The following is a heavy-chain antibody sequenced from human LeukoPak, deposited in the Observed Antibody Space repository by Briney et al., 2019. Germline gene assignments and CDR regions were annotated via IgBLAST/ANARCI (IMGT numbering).Heavy chain of an antibody. V-gene: IGHV1-69*02. Sequence: GASVKVSCKASGYTFTSYYMHWVRQAPGQGLEWMGRIIPIVNMVDYAEEFQGRVSITADKSTSTAYMEVSGLRSEDTAVYYCARRIGERFSAHEYFDSWGQGTQVTVSS. CDR3: ARRIGERFSAHEYFDS. D-gene: IGHD5-12*01. J-gene: IGHJ4*02. CDR1: GYTFTSYY. CDR2: IIPIVNMV.